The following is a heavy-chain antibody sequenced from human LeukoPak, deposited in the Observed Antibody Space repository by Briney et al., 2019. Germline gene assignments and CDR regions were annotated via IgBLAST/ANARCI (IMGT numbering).Heavy chain of an antibody. CDR2: INYSGST. CDR3: ARVGGYGSRWYLSPYFDY. V-gene: IGHV4-59*01. Sequence: SETLSLTCTVSGGSISSYYWSWIRQPPGKGLEWINYINYSGSTNYNPSLKSPVTILVDTSKNQFSLKLSSVTPADTAVYYCARVGGYGSRWYLSPYFDYWGQGTLVTVSS. CDR1: GGSISSYY. J-gene: IGHJ4*02. D-gene: IGHD6-13*01.